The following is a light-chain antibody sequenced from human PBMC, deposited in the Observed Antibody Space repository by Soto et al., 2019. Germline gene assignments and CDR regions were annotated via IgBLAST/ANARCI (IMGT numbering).Light chain of an antibody. J-gene: IGLJ1*01. CDR1: SSDVGIYNL. V-gene: IGLV2-23*01. CDR2: EGT. CDR3: CSYAGSNTYV. Sequence: QSALTQPASVSGSLGQSITISCTGTSSDVGIYNLVSWYQQHPGKAPKLMIYEGTRRPSGVSHRFSGSKSGNTASLTISGLQAEDEADYYCCSYAGSNTYVFGTGTKLTVL.